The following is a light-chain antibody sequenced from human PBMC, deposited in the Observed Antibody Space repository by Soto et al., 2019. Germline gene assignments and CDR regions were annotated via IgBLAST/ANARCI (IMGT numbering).Light chain of an antibody. J-gene: IGKJ4*01. CDR3: QHFRTS. CDR1: QSVSSSY. V-gene: IGKV3-20*01. CDR2: GAS. Sequence: EIVLTQSPGTLSLSPGERATLSCRASQSVSSSYLAWYQQKPGQAPRQLIYGASSRATGIPDRFSGSGSGTDSTLTITRLEPEVFAVYYCQHFRTSFGGGTRVEIK.